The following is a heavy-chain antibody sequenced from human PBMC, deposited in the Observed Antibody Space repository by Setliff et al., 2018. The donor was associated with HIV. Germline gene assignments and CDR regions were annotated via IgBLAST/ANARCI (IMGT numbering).Heavy chain of an antibody. CDR3: ARDNGDGTPLDY. Sequence: GGSLRLSCAASGFTVSSNYMSWVRQAPGKGLEWVSVIYGGGTTGYADSVKGRFTISRDNTKNTLYLQLSSLRAEDTAVYYCARDNGDGTPLDYWGQGTQVTVSS. CDR2: IYGGGTT. J-gene: IGHJ4*02. V-gene: IGHV3-66*01. D-gene: IGHD4-17*01. CDR1: GFTVSSNY.